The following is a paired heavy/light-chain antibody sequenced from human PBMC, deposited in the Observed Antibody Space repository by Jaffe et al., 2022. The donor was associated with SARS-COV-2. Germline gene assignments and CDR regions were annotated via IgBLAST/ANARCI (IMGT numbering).Heavy chain of an antibody. CDR3: ARAMISDY. Sequence: QVQLVQSGSELKRPGASVKVSCKASGYSFTSYALNWVRQAPGQGLEWMGWISTNTRNAAYAQGFTGRFVFSLDTSVSTAYLQINSLKAEDTAVYYCARAMISDYWGQGTLVTVSS. V-gene: IGHV7-4-1*02. J-gene: IGHJ4*02. D-gene: IGHD3-22*01. CDR1: GYSFTSYA. CDR2: ISTNTRNA.
Light chain of an antibody. V-gene: IGKV3-20*01. CDR1: QSVSNNY. J-gene: IGKJ1*01. CDR2: GAS. Sequence: EIVLTQSPGTLSLSPGERATLSCRASQSVSNNYLAWYQQKPGQAPRLLIYGASSRATGIPDRFSGSGSGTDFTLTISRLEPEDFAVYYCQQYASSPRTFGQGTKVEIK. CDR3: QQYASSPRT.